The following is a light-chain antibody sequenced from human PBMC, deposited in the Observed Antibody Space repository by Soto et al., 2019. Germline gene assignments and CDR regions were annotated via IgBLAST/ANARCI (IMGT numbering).Light chain of an antibody. CDR1: QTISGY. CDR3: QQSYTTPRT. Sequence: IQMTQSPSSLSASVGDRVTITCRASQTISGYLNWYQQKPGKAPKVLIYGASSLQTGVPSRFSGSGSGTDFTLTISSLQPEDFATYYCQQSYTTPRTFGQGTKVEIK. J-gene: IGKJ1*01. V-gene: IGKV1-39*01. CDR2: GAS.